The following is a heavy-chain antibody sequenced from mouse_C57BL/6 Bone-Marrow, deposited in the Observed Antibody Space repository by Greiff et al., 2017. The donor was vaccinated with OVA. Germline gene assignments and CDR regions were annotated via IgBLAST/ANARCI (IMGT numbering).Heavy chain of an antibody. V-gene: IGHV1-55*01. D-gene: IGHD3-2*02. CDR3: ARLSRKLRLRRFAY. Sequence: VQLQQSGAELVKPGASVKMSRKASGYTFTSYWITWVKQRPGQGLEWIGDIYPGSGSTNYNEKFKSKATLTVDTSSSTAYMQLSSLTSEDSAVYYCARLSRKLRLRRFAYWGQGTLVTVSA. CDR1: GYTFTSYW. CDR2: IYPGSGST. J-gene: IGHJ3*01.